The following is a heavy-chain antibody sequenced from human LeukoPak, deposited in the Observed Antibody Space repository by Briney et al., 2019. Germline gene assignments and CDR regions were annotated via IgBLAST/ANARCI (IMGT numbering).Heavy chain of an antibody. Sequence: PGGSLRLSCAASGFTFSSYAMSWIRQAPGKGLEWVSYISSSGSTIYYADSVKGRFTISRDNAKNSLYLQMNSLRAEDTAVYYCARDSPPTVTDYYGMDVWGQGTTVTVSS. CDR2: ISSSGSTI. D-gene: IGHD4-17*01. CDR1: GFTFSSYA. CDR3: ARDSPPTVTDYYGMDV. J-gene: IGHJ6*02. V-gene: IGHV3-11*01.